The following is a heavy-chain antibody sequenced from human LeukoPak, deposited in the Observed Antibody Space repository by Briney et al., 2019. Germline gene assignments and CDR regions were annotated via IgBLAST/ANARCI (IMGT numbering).Heavy chain of an antibody. CDR3: ARGHSSSWPNYYYYMDV. D-gene: IGHD6-13*01. CDR1: GGSISSSSYY. J-gene: IGHJ6*03. CDR2: IYYSGST. V-gene: IGHV4-39*07. Sequence: SETLSLTCTVSGGSISSSSYYWGWIRQPPGKGLEWIGSIYYSGSTYYNPSLKSRVTISVDTSKNQFSLKLSSVTAADTAVYYCARGHSSSWPNYYYYMDVWGKGTTVTVSS.